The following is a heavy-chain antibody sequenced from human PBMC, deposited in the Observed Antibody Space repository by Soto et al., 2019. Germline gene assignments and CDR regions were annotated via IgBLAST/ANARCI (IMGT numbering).Heavy chain of an antibody. Sequence: SGPTLVNPTQTLTLTCTFSGFSLSTSGICVSWIRQPPGKALEWLARIDWDDDKYYSTSLKTRLTISKDTSKNQVVLTMTNMDPVDTATYYCARMYPYYDFWSGYSPISHYFDYWGQGTLVTVSS. V-gene: IGHV2-70*11. D-gene: IGHD3-3*01. CDR2: IDWDDDK. CDR3: ARMYPYYDFWSGYSPISHYFDY. J-gene: IGHJ4*02. CDR1: GFSLSTSGIC.